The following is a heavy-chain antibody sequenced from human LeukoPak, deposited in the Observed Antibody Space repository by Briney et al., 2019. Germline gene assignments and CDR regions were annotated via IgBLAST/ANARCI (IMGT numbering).Heavy chain of an antibody. Sequence: PAQSLRLSCAASGFSVSSNYMSWVRQAPRTGLEWDSVIHSGGSRYYADTMKGRFTISRDNYKNTLYLQMNSLRAEDTAVYYCARDLAFDIWGQGTMVTVSS. CDR3: ARDLAFDI. CDR2: IHSGGSR. CDR1: GFSVSSNY. J-gene: IGHJ3*02. V-gene: IGHV3-66*01.